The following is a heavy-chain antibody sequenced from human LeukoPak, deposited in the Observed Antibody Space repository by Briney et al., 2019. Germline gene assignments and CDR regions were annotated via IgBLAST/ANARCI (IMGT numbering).Heavy chain of an antibody. D-gene: IGHD1-14*01. CDR3: ARHGTISSESYFDY. Sequence: PSETLSLTCTVSGGSVSSYYWSWIRQSPGKGLEWIGYIHNSGRTNYNPSLKSRVTGFVDTSKNQVSLRLSSVTAADTAVYYCARHGTISSESYFDYWGQGALVTVSS. V-gene: IGHV4-59*08. J-gene: IGHJ4*02. CDR1: GGSVSSYY. CDR2: IHNSGRT.